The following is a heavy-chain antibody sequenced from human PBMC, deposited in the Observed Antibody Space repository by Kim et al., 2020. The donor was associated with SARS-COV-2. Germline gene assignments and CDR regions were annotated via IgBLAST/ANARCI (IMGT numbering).Heavy chain of an antibody. Sequence: ASVKVSCKATGYTFTEYFILWVRLAPGQGLEWMGRLNPKSGGTDYAQKFQGRVTMTRDTSISTAYMEVSGLRSDDTAVYYCARGTYVYGMDVWGPGTTVTVSS. CDR2: LNPKSGGT. D-gene: IGHD1-7*01. CDR1: GYTFTEYF. V-gene: IGHV1-2*06. CDR3: ARGTYVYGMDV. J-gene: IGHJ6*02.